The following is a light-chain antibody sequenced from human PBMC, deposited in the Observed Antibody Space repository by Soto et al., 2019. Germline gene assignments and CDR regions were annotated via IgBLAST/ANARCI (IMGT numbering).Light chain of an antibody. Sequence: QSALTQPPSASGFPGQSVTISCTGTSSDVGYYDYVSWYQQHPGKAPKLVIYEVTKRPSGVPDRVSASKSGNTASLTVSGLRAEDEADYYCSSYTSSSTPYVFGTGTKVTVL. J-gene: IGLJ1*01. CDR1: SSDVGYYDY. V-gene: IGLV2-8*01. CDR2: EVT. CDR3: SSYTSSSTPYV.